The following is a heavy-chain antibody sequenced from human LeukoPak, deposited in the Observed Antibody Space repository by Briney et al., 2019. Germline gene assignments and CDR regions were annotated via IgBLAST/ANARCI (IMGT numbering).Heavy chain of an antibody. J-gene: IGHJ4*02. D-gene: IGHD1-26*01. V-gene: IGHV4-39*07. CDR3: ARGPSWGARYVY. CDR2: IYYSGST. CDR1: GGSISSSSYY. Sequence: SETLSLTCTVSGGSISSSSYYWGWIRQPPGKGLEWIGSIYYSGSTYYNPSLKSRVTISLDTSENQFSLKLSSVTAADTAVYYCARGPSWGARYVYWGQGTLVTVSS.